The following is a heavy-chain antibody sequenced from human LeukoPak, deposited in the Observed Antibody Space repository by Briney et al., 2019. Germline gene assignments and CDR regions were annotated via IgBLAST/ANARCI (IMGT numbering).Heavy chain of an antibody. V-gene: IGHV3-30*04. CDR1: GFTFSIFP. D-gene: IGHD3-3*01. J-gene: IGHJ4*02. CDR3: ARDLELSAVYHFDS. CDR2: ISSGSEK. Sequence: GGSLRLSCEASGFTFSIFPMHWVRQAPGKGLEWVALISSGSEKYYADSVKGRFTISRDNSKNMLYLQMNSLRADDTAVYYCARDLELSAVYHFDSWGQGTLVIVSS.